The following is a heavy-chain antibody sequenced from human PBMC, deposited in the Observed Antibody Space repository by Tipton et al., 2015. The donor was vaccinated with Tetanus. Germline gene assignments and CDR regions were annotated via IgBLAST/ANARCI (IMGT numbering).Heavy chain of an antibody. CDR1: GYTFGSYH. V-gene: IGHV1-18*01. J-gene: IGHJ4*02. Sequence: QSGAEVKKPGASVKVSCKASGYTFGSYHFSWVRLAPGQGLEWMGCINTLNGDTHYARRFQGRVTLTTDTSTSTAYLELRNLRSDDTAVYYCARDIRLVGATLYFDYWGQGALVTVSS. CDR3: ARDIRLVGATLYFDY. CDR2: INTLNGDT. D-gene: IGHD1-26*01.